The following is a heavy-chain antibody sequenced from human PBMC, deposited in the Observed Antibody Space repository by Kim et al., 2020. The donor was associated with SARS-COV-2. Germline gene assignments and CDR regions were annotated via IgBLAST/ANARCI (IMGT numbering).Heavy chain of an antibody. V-gene: IGHV1-18*01. CDR3: ARDCAFLRCIVGATRCDY. D-gene: IGHD1-26*01. CDR2: ISAYNGNT. J-gene: IGHJ4*02. Sequence: ASVKVSCKASGYTFTSYGISWVRQAPGQGLEWMGWISAYNGNTNYAQKLQGRVTMTTDTSTSTAYMELRSLRSDDTAVYYCARDCAFLRCIVGATRCDYWGQGTLVTVSS. CDR1: GYTFTSYG.